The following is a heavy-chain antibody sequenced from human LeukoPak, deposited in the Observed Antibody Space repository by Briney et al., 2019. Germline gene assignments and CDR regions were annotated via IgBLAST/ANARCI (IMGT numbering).Heavy chain of an antibody. J-gene: IGHJ4*02. CDR2: IYYSVSGGGT. D-gene: IGHD3-9*01. CDR3: ARGGRTIFPYYFDY. V-gene: IGHV4-59*08. CDR1: GGSINNYY. Sequence: SGTLSLTCTVSGGSINNYYWNWIRQPPGKGLELIGYIYYSVSGGGTNYNPSLKSRVTISADTSKNQFSLKLSSVTAADTAVYYCARGGRTIFPYYFDYWGQGTLVTVSS.